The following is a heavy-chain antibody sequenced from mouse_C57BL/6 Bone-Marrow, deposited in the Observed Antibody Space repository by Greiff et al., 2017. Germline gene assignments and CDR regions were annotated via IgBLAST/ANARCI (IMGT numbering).Heavy chain of an antibody. D-gene: IGHD2-4*01. J-gene: IGHJ4*01. CDR2: IYPGSGST. Sequence: VQLKHSGPELVKPGASVKISCKASGYTFTDYYMNWVKQSHGKSLEWIGDIYPGSGSTNYNEKFKSKATLTVDTSYSTAYMQLSSLTSEDSAVYYCATGIYYDYDRVYAIDYWGQGTSVTVSA. CDR3: ATGIYYDYDRVYAIDY. V-gene: IGHV1-26*01. CDR1: GYTFTDYY.